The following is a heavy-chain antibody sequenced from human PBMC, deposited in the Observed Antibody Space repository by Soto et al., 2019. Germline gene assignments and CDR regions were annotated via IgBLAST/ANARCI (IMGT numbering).Heavy chain of an antibody. CDR1: GFTFSSYC. V-gene: IGHV3-7*01. D-gene: IGHD6-13*01. J-gene: IGHJ6*02. Sequence: XGSLRLTCAASGFTFSSYCMSWVRQAPGKGLEWVANIKQDGSEKYYVDSVKGRFTISRDNAKNSLYLQMNSLRAEDTAVYYCAGGVADFSFVLQGMDVWGQGTTVTVSS. CDR2: IKQDGSEK. CDR3: AGGVADFSFVLQGMDV.